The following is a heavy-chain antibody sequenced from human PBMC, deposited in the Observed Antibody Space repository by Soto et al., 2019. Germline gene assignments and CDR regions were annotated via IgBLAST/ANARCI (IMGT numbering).Heavy chain of an antibody. CDR1: GGTINTYF. CDR2: IDYSGST. Sequence: SETLSLTCTVSGGTINTYFWNWIRQPPGKGLEWIGHIDYSGSTIYNPSLESRVTISLDTSKNQFSLRLSSVTAADTAVYYCARGQPYDSSGYYPFDYWGQGTLVTVSS. J-gene: IGHJ4*02. V-gene: IGHV4-59*12. CDR3: ARGQPYDSSGYYPFDY. D-gene: IGHD3-22*01.